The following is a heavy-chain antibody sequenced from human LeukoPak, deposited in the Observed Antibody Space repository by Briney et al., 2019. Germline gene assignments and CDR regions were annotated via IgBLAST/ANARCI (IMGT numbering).Heavy chain of an antibody. J-gene: IGHJ4*02. V-gene: IGHV3-43*02. CDR3: VKESGKFDY. CDR1: GLPIADFA. Sequence: GGSLRLSCVASGLPIADFAMHWVRQAPGKGLEWVSLISGDGVSTFYADSVKGRFSISRDNSKNSLYLEMNSLRTEDAAMYYCVKESGKFDYWGQGTLVAVSS. CDR2: ISGDGVST.